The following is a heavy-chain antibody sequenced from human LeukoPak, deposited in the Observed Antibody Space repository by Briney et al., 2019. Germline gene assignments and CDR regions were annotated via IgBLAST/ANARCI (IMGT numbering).Heavy chain of an antibody. CDR2: IYYSGST. CDR3: ARVNDFWRGPFDY. V-gene: IGHV4-61*01. Sequence: PSETLSLTCTVSGGSVSSGSYYWSWIRQPPGKGLEWIGYIYYSGSTNYNPSLKSRVTISVDTSKNQFSLKLSSVTAADTAVYYCARVNDFWRGPFDYWGQGTLVTVSS. D-gene: IGHD3-3*01. J-gene: IGHJ4*02. CDR1: GGSVSSGSYY.